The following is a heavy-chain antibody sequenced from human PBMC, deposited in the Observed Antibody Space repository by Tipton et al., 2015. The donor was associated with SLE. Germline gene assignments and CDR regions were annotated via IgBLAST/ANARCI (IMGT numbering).Heavy chain of an antibody. CDR3: ARRGTGYYVDAFEI. Sequence: QLVQSGAEVKKPGESLKISCKGSGYAFSNYWIGWFRQMPGKGPEWMGTIYPTDSDTIYSPSFQGQVTISADKSISTTYLQWSSLKASDNAMYYCARRGTGYYVDAFEIWGQGTRVTVSS. D-gene: IGHD3/OR15-3a*01. CDR2: IYPTDSDT. V-gene: IGHV5-51*03. CDR1: GYAFSNYW. J-gene: IGHJ3*02.